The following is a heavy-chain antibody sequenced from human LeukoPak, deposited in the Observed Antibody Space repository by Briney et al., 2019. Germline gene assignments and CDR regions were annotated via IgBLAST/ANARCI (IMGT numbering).Heavy chain of an antibody. CDR1: GGSISSSSYY. CDR3: ARDYYGSGSL. V-gene: IGHV4-39*02. J-gene: IGHJ4*02. D-gene: IGHD3-10*01. CDR2: IYYSGST. Sequence: PSETLSLTCTVSGGSISSSSYYWGWIRQPLGKGLEWIGSIYYSGSTYYNPSLKSRVTISVDTSKNQFSLRLSSVTAADTAVYYCARDYYGSGSLWGQGTLVTVSS.